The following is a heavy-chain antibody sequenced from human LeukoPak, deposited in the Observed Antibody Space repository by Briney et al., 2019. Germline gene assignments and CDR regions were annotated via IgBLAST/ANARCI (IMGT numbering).Heavy chain of an antibody. CDR3: ARDLGFRGDGYIDS. CDR1: GYTLTGYY. J-gene: IGHJ4*02. D-gene: IGHD5-24*01. CDR2: INPNSGGT. Sequence: ASVKVSCKASGYTLTGYYMHWVRQAPGQGLEWMGWINPNSGGTNYAQKFQGRVTMTRDTSISTAYMELSRLRSDDTAVYYRARDLGFRGDGYIDSWGQRTLVTVSS. V-gene: IGHV1-2*02.